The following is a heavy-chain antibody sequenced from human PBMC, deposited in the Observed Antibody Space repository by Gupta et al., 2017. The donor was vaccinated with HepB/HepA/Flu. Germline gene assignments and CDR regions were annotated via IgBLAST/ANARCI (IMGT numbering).Heavy chain of an antibody. V-gene: IGHV3-74*01. J-gene: IGHJ6*02. CDR3: SRDTFGPYDD. Sequence: EVQLAESGGGLVQPGGSLRLSCAASGFTVSSYWMHWVRQAPGKGLVWVSRRKQQGRVINYADSVKGRVTTSRDNKKNVMYLQMNSRGAEDTAIYSCSRDTFGPYDDGGQGTTVTVSS. D-gene: IGHD2/OR15-2a*01. CDR1: GFTVSSYW. CDR2: RKQQGRVI.